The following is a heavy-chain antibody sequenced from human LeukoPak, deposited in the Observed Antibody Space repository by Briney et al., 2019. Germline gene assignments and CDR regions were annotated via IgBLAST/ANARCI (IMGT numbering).Heavy chain of an antibody. Sequence: KTGGSLRLSCAASGFTFSSYGMSWVRQAPGKGLEWVSSISSSSSYIYYADSVKGRFTISRDNAKNSLYLQMNSLRAEDTAVYYCARDDGGGRWFDYWGQGTLVTVSS. CDR3: ARDDGGGRWFDY. CDR2: ISSSSSYI. J-gene: IGHJ4*02. CDR1: GFTFSSYG. D-gene: IGHD2-15*01. V-gene: IGHV3-21*01.